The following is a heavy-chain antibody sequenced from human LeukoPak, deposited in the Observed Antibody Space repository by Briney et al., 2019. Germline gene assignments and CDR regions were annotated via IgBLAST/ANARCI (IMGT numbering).Heavy chain of an antibody. CDR3: AREVRPIAAAGDFDY. V-gene: IGHV3-74*01. CDR2: INCDGSST. CDR1: GFTFSSYW. D-gene: IGHD6-13*01. J-gene: IGHJ4*02. Sequence: GGSLRLSCAASGFTFSSYWMHWVRQAPGKGLVWVSGINCDGSSTNYADSVKGRFTISRDKSKNTLYLQMNSLRAEDTAVYYCAREVRPIAAAGDFDYSGQGTLVTVSS.